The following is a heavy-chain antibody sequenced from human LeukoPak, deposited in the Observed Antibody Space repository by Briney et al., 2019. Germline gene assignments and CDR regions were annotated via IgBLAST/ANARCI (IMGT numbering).Heavy chain of an antibody. Sequence: GESLKISCKGSGYSFTSYWIGWVRQMPGKGLEWMGIIYPGDSDTRYSPSFQGQFTISADKSISTAYLQWSSLKASDTAMYYCASSYCSSTSCSEGFDYWGQGTLVTVSS. CDR2: IYPGDSDT. CDR1: GYSFTSYW. D-gene: IGHD2-2*01. J-gene: IGHJ4*02. CDR3: ASSYCSSTSCSEGFDY. V-gene: IGHV5-51*01.